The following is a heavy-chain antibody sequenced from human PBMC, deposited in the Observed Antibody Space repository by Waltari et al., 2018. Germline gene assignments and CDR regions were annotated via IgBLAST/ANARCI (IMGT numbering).Heavy chain of an antibody. Sequence: QVQLQESGPGLVKPSETLSPTCTVSGGSISSYYWSWIRQPPGKGLEWIGYIYYSGSTNYNPSLKSRVTISVDTSKNQFSLKLSSVTAADTAVYYCARESLSGNSLVAFDIWGQGTMVTVSS. D-gene: IGHD2-21*02. V-gene: IGHV4-59*01. CDR1: GGSISSYY. J-gene: IGHJ3*02. CDR3: ARESLSGNSLVAFDI. CDR2: IYYSGST.